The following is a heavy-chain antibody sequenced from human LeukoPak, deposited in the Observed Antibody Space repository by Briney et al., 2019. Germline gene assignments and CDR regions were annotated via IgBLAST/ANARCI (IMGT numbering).Heavy chain of an antibody. CDR1: GFTLSSHV. Sequence: PGGSLGLSCVASGFTLSSHVMHWVRQAPGKGLEWVALISSDGTTKYNADSVEGRFTISRDTSMDTLYLQTNSLRVDDTSVYYCARGILSPRSVAFDVWGQGTMVTVS. V-gene: IGHV3-30-3*01. J-gene: IGHJ3*01. D-gene: IGHD3-3*01. CDR3: ARGILSPRSVAFDV. CDR2: ISSDGTTK.